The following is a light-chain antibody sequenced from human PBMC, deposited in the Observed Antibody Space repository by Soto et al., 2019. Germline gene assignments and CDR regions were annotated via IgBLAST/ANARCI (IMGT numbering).Light chain of an antibody. CDR2: DAS. V-gene: IGKV3-11*01. Sequence: EVVLTQSPGTLSLSPGERATLSCRASQTFSNSFLSWFQQIPGQAPRLLIYDASKRATGIPARFSGSGSGTDFTLTISSLEPEDFAVYYCQQRYNWPLTFGGGTKVDIK. J-gene: IGKJ4*01. CDR1: QTFSNSF. CDR3: QQRYNWPLT.